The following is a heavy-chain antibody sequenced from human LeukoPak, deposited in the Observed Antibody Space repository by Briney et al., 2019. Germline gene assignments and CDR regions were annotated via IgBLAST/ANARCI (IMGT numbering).Heavy chain of an antibody. CDR1: GFTFSNSW. V-gene: IGHV3-74*03. CDR2: ISADGTNT. D-gene: IGHD1-14*01. Sequence: PGGSLRLSCVASGFTFSNSWMHWVRQAPGKGLLWVSRISADGTNTKYADAVKGRFTISRDNAKNTLFLQMNTLRGEDTAVYYCARDQTQAGPTTVDYWGQGTLVTVSS. J-gene: IGHJ4*02. CDR3: ARDQTQAGPTTVDY.